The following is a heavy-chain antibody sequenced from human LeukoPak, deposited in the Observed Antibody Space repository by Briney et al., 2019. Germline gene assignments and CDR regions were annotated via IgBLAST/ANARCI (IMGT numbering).Heavy chain of an antibody. CDR2: IKRETDGGTT. CDR3: TTDSPHYYDSSGPMDA. Sequence: GESLRLSCAVSGLIFSNAWMNWVRQAPGKGLEWVGRIKRETDGGTTDYAAPVKGRFTISRDDSKNTLYMQMNSLKTEDTAMYYCTTDSPHYYDSSGPMDAWGQGTTVTVSS. J-gene: IGHJ6*02. CDR1: GLIFSNAW. V-gene: IGHV3-15*07. D-gene: IGHD3-22*01.